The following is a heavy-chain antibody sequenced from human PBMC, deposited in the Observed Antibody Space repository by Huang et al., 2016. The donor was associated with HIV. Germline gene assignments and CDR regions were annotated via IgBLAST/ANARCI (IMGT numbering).Heavy chain of an antibody. J-gene: IGHJ4*02. Sequence: EVQLVESGGGLVQPGGSMRLFCAASGFSISSYWLHWVRQASGKGMVWVSRITSDGSSTSYADSVKDRFNISRDNAKNTLYLQMNRLRAEDTAVYYCARDPRIQSWLNFFDYWGQGTLVSVSS. CDR1: GFSISSYW. CDR2: ITSDGSST. D-gene: IGHD3-22*01. CDR3: ARDPRIQSWLNFFDY. V-gene: IGHV3-74*01.